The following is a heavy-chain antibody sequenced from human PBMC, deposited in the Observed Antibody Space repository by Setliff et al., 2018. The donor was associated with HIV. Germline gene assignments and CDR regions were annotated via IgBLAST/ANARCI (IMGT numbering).Heavy chain of an antibody. V-gene: IGHV4-38-2*02. CDR2: IHHSGGA. Sequence: SETLSLTCTVSGSPISSDYYWGWLRQSPGKGPEWIGSIHHSGGAFYNPSLRSRVTMSVDTSKNQLSLMLTSMTAADAAVYYCARPYISSSLSTPFDNWG. CDR3: ARPYISSSLSTPFDN. CDR1: GSPISSDYY. D-gene: IGHD6-13*01. J-gene: IGHJ4*01.